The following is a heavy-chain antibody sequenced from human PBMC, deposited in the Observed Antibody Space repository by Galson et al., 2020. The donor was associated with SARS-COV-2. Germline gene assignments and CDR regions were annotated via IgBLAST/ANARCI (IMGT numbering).Heavy chain of an antibody. Sequence: TGGSLRLSCAASGFTFSSYAMHWVRQAPGKGLEWVAVISYDGSNKYYADSVKGRFTISRDNSKNTLYLQMNSLRAEDTAVYYCARDYESVVDTAMGTEVGGMDVWGQGTTVTVSS. CDR1: GFTFSSYA. CDR2: ISYDGSNK. V-gene: IGHV3-30-3*01. CDR3: ARDYESVVDTAMGTEVGGMDV. D-gene: IGHD5-18*01. J-gene: IGHJ6*02.